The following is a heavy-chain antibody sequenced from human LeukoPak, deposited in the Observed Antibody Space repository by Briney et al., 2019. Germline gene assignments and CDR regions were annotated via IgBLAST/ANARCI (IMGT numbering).Heavy chain of an antibody. Sequence: GGSLRLSCAASGFTFDDSGMNWVRQAPGKGLEWVSVIYSGGSTDYADSVKGRFTISRDNSKNTLYLQMNNLRAEDTAVYYCARDGGYGSYVSPSNWYFDLWGRGTLVTVSS. V-gene: IGHV3-53*01. CDR1: GFTFDDSG. CDR2: IYSGGST. D-gene: IGHD1-26*01. CDR3: ARDGGYGSYVSPSNWYFDL. J-gene: IGHJ2*01.